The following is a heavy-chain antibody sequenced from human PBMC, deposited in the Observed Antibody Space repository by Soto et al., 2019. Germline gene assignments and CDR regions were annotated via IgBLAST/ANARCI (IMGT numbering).Heavy chain of an antibody. CDR1: GGSISSYY. Sequence: ASETLSLTCTVSGGSISSYYWSWIRQPAGKGLEWIGRIYTSGSTNYNPSLKSRVTMSVDTSKNQFSLKLSSVTAADTAVYYCAREELVTIFGVVTQNWFDPWGQGTLVTVSS. D-gene: IGHD3-3*01. CDR2: IYTSGST. V-gene: IGHV4-4*07. J-gene: IGHJ5*02. CDR3: AREELVTIFGVVTQNWFDP.